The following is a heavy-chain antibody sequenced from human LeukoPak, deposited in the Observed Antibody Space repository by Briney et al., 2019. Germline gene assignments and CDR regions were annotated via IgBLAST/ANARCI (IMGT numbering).Heavy chain of an antibody. CDR2: INPSGGST. CDR1: GYTFTGYY. J-gene: IGHJ4*02. CDR3: ARVGKLAAADHTFDY. Sequence: ASVKVSCKASGYTFTGYYMHWVRQAPGQGLEWMGIINPSGGSTSYAQKFQGRVTMTRDMSTSTVYMELSSLRSEDTAVYYCARVGKLAAADHTFDYWGQGTLVTVSS. V-gene: IGHV1-46*01. D-gene: IGHD6-13*01.